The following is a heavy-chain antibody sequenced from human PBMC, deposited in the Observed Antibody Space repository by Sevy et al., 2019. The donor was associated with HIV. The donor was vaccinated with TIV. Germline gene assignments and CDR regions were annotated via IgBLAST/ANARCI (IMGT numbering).Heavy chain of an antibody. Sequence: GESLKISCAASGFTFSSHGMHWVRQTPGKGLEWVAVIYDDGRNKYYADFVKGRFTMSRDNSKNTLHLQMNSLRAEDTALYYCARDSNDYGDYRLSYYFDYWVQGTLVTVSS. CDR1: GFTFSSHG. CDR2: IYDDGRNK. D-gene: IGHD4-17*01. J-gene: IGHJ4*02. V-gene: IGHV3-33*01. CDR3: ARDSNDYGDYRLSYYFDY.